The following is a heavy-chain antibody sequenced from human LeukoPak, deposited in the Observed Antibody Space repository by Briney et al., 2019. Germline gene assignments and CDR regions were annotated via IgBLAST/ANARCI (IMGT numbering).Heavy chain of an antibody. CDR1: GFTFSSYA. CDR3: ARVEYYDSSGYYYFDY. D-gene: IGHD3-22*01. CDR2: IYYSGST. V-gene: IGHV4-39*07. J-gene: IGHJ4*02. Sequence: GSLRLSCAASGFTFSSYAMSWVRQPPGKGLEWIGSIYYSGSTYYNPSLKSRVTISVDTSKNQFSLKLSSVTAADTAVYYCARVEYYDSSGYYYFDYWGQGTLVTVSS.